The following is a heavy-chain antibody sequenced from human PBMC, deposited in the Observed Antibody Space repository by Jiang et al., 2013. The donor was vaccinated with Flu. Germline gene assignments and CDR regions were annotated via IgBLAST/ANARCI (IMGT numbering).Heavy chain of an antibody. Sequence: SGGGLVXPGGSLRLSCAASRFTFSNYWMHWVRQAPGKGLVWVSRINSDGSSTSYADSVKGRFTISRDNAKNTLYLQMNSLGAEDTAVYYCARVQQQLGFAAFDIWGQGTMVTVSS. CDR3: ARVQQQLGFAAFDI. V-gene: IGHV3-74*01. CDR1: RFTFSNYW. D-gene: IGHD6-13*01. CDR2: INSDGSST. J-gene: IGHJ3*02.